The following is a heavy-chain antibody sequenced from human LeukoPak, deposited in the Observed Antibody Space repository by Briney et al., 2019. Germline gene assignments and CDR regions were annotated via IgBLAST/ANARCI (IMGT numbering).Heavy chain of an antibody. CDR3: ARDLHPRYYLPDY. Sequence: GGSLRLSCVASAFAFSSNWMSWVRQAPGKGLEWVASIKEDGSETYYVDSAKGRFTISRDNAKNSLYLQMNSLRAEDTAVYYCARDLHPRYYLPDYWGQGTLVTVSS. J-gene: IGHJ4*02. CDR2: IKEDGSET. D-gene: IGHD1-26*01. CDR1: AFAFSSNW. V-gene: IGHV3-7*04.